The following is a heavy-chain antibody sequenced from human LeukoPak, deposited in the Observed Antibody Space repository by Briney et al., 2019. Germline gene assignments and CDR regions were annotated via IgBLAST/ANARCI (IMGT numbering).Heavy chain of an antibody. CDR2: ITAAGDAT. D-gene: IGHD3-22*01. V-gene: IGHV3-23*01. CDR3: AKAFGTNGYYQLPIDF. CDR1: GFTFSSNA. Sequence: GGSLRLSCVASGFTFSSNAMTWVRQAPGKGLECVSAITAAGDATFYADSVKGRFTASRDNSKNTLYLQLNNLRAEDTALYYCAKAFGTNGYYQLPIDFWGQGTLVTVSA. J-gene: IGHJ4*02.